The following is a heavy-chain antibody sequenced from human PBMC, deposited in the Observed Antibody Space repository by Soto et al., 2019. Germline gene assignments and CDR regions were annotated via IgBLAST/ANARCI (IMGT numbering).Heavy chain of an antibody. Sequence: VQLVESGGGLILPGGSLRLSCAASGVTVSNNYMRWVRQAPGKGLEWVSLIYSGGDTHYADSVKGRFTISRDSSKNTVYLQMTSLRAEDTAVYYCARDPPGIAAGGAGAWGQGTLVTVSS. V-gene: IGHV3-53*01. CDR1: GVTVSNNY. CDR3: ARDPPGIAAGGAGA. CDR2: IYSGGDT. D-gene: IGHD6-13*01. J-gene: IGHJ5*02.